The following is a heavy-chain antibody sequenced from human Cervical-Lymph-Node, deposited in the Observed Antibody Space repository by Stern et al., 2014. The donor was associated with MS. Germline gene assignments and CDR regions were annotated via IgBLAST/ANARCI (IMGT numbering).Heavy chain of an antibody. CDR3: ARGLLGSENAFDI. CDR1: GYTFTSYG. J-gene: IGHJ3*02. D-gene: IGHD2-15*01. CDR2: ISAYNGNT. V-gene: IGHV1-18*01. Sequence: VQPVESGAEAMKPRASLKVSCKASGYTFTSYGISWVRQALGQRLESMVWISAYNGNTNYAQKLQGRVIMTTDTSTSTAYMELRSLRSDDTAVYYCARGLLGSENAFDIWGQGTMVTVSS.